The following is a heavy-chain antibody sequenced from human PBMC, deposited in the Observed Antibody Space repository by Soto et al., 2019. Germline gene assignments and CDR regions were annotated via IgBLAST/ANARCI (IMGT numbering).Heavy chain of an antibody. Sequence: ASVKVSCKASGYTFTSYAMHWVRQAPGQRLEWMGWNNAGNGNTKYSQKFQGRVTITRDTSVSPAYMELSSLRSEDTVVYYCARVGGATVVSPDAFDIWGQGTVVTVSS. J-gene: IGHJ3*02. CDR1: GYTFTSYA. D-gene: IGHD1-26*01. CDR2: NNAGNGNT. V-gene: IGHV1-3*01. CDR3: ARVGGATVVSPDAFDI.